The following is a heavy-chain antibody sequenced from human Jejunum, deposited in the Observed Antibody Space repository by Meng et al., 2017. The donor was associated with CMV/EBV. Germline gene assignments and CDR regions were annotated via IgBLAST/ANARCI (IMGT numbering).Heavy chain of an antibody. J-gene: IGHJ4*02. CDR2: ISTYNDNP. V-gene: IGHV1-18*01. CDR3: ARDLWPHIVVVTAPSEF. D-gene: IGHD2-21*02. Sequence: GHVGGGGEGPGASVKVSCKASGYTFSSYGFTWVRQAPGQGLEWLGWISTYNDNPKYAQKVQGRVTMTADTSTSTAYMELRSLTSDDTAVYYCARDLWPHIVVVTAPSEFWGQGTLVTVSS. CDR1: GYTFSSYG.